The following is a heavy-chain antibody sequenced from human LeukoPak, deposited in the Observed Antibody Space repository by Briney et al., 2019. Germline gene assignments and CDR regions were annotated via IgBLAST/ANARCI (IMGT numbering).Heavy chain of an antibody. CDR1: GGSINSNFYF. J-gene: IGHJ5*02. D-gene: IGHD1-7*01. Sequence: PSETLSLTCTVSGGSINSNFYFWGWVRRPPGKGLEWIGSIHYSGSTYYNPSLKGRVTISVDTSKNQFSLKLRSVTAADTALYFWASGAPTVYHNTGQNYFAPGGQGPLVTVSS. CDR2: IHYSGST. V-gene: IGHV4-39*01. CDR3: ASGAPTVYHNTGQNYFAP.